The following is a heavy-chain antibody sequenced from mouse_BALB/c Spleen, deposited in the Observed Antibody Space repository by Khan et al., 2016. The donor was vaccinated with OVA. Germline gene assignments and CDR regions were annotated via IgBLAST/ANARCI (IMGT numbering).Heavy chain of an antibody. CDR3: ASAYCYGRALDY. J-gene: IGHJ4*01. D-gene: IGHD1-1*01. V-gene: IGHV2-6-7*01. Sequence: VELVESGPGLVAPSQTLSITCTVSGFSLTGYSVNWVRQPPGKGLEWLGMIWGDGSTDYNSGLKSRLSISKDNSKSQAFLKMNSLQTDDTARYYWASAYCYGRALDYWGQGTSVTVSS. CDR1: GFSLTGYS. CDR2: IWGDGST.